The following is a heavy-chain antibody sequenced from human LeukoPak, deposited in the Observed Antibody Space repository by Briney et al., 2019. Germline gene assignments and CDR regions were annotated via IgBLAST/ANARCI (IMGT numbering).Heavy chain of an antibody. V-gene: IGHV1-2*02. CDR3: ARGSSLLHKFAIDY. CDR1: GYTSTGYH. D-gene: IGHD2-15*01. J-gene: IGHJ4*02. CDR2: INPNSGGT. Sequence: ASVKVSCKASGYTSTGYHMHWVRQAPGQGLEWMGWINPNSGGTNYAQKFQGRVTMTRDTSISTAYMELSRLRSDDTAVYYCARGSSLLHKFAIDYWGQGTLVTVSS.